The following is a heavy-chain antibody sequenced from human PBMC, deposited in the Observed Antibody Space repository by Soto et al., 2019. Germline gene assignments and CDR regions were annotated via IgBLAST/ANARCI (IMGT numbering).Heavy chain of an antibody. D-gene: IGHD7-27*01. V-gene: IGHV1-3*01. Sequence: GASVKVSCKASGYSFSNYAVNWVRQAPGQRLEWMGWINAGNGDTRYSQNFQGRVTITRDTSATTAYMELSSLTSEDTAVYYCAKGVWGATSRPYYLDYWGQGTLVTV. CDR1: GYSFSNYA. CDR2: INAGNGDT. J-gene: IGHJ4*02. CDR3: AKGVWGATSRPYYLDY.